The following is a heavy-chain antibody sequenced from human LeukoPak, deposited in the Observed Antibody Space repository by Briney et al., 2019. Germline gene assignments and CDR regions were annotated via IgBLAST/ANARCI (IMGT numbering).Heavy chain of an antibody. V-gene: IGHV1-2*02. D-gene: IGHD3-3*01. Sequence: ASVKVSCKASGYTFTGYYMHWVRQAPGQGLEWMGWINPNSGGTNYAQKFQGRVTMTRDTSISTAYMELSRLRSDDTAVYYCARGDSLRFLEWSPDYWGQGTLVTVSS. J-gene: IGHJ4*02. CDR3: ARGDSLRFLEWSPDY. CDR1: GYTFTGYY. CDR2: INPNSGGT.